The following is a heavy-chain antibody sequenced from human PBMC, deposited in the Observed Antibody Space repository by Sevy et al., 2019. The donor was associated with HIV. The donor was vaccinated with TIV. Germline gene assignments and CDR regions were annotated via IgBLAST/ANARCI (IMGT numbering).Heavy chain of an antibody. J-gene: IGHJ6*02. CDR2: ISYHGRDK. D-gene: IGHD3-9*01. CDR3: AKDFTGYNGMDV. V-gene: IGHV3-30*18. Sequence: GGSLRLSCVVSGITFSTSGMHWVRQAPGKGLEWVAVISYHGRDKFYAESVKGRSTISRENSKKILYLQMISLRAEDTAVYYCAKDFTGYNGMDVWGQGTMVTVSS. CDR1: GITFSTSG.